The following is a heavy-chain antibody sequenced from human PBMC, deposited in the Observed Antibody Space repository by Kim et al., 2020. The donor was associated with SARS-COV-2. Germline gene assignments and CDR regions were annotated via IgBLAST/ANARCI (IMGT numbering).Heavy chain of an antibody. J-gene: IGHJ6*02. D-gene: IGHD6-6*01. CDR3: ARFAARAYYYYGMDV. V-gene: IGHV1-46*01. Sequence: RTFHGRVTMTRDTSTSTVYMELSSLRSEDTAVYYCARFAARAYYYYGMDVWGQGTTVTVSS.